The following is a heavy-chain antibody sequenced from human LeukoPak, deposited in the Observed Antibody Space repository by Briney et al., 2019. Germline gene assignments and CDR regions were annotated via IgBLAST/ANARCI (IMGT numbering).Heavy chain of an antibody. CDR2: IKSKTDGGTT. Sequence: GGSLRLSCAASGFTFSNAWMSWVRQAPGKGLEWVGRIKSKTDGGTTDYAAPVKGRFTISRDDSKSTLYLQMNSLKTEDTAVYYCTTEEHADYYGSGSYFGYWGQGTLVTVSS. CDR1: GFTFSNAW. V-gene: IGHV3-15*01. CDR3: TTEEHADYYGSGSYFGY. D-gene: IGHD3-10*01. J-gene: IGHJ4*02.